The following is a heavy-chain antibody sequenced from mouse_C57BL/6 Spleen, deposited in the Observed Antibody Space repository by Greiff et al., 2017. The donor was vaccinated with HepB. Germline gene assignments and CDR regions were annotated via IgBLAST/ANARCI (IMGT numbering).Heavy chain of an antibody. J-gene: IGHJ4*01. D-gene: IGHD2-2*01. Sequence: QVQLQQSGPGLVQPSQSLSITCTVSGFSLTSYGVHWVRQSPGKGLEWLGVIWRGGSTDYNAAFMSRLSITKDNSKSQVFFKMNSLQADDTAIYYCAKGRNPPYGYPMDYWGQGTSVTVSS. CDR1: GFSLTSYG. CDR3: AKGRNPPYGYPMDY. V-gene: IGHV2-5*01. CDR2: IWRGGST.